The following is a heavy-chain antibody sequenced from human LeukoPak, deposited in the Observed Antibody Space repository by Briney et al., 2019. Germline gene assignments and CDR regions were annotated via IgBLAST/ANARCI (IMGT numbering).Heavy chain of an antibody. D-gene: IGHD2-2*01. V-gene: IGHV3-21*05. Sequence: GGSLRLSCAASGFPFSTYSAAWVRQAPGKGLEWLSYINGNSRYIKYADSVKGRFTISRDNAKNSLYLQVNRLRVDDTAVYYCATPRPEGGACDFWGQGTLVTVAS. CDR3: ATPRPEGGACDF. CDR2: INGNSRYI. J-gene: IGHJ4*02. CDR1: GFPFSTYS.